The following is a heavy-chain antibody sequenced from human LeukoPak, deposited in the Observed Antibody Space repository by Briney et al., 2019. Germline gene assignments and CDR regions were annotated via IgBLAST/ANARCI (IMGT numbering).Heavy chain of an antibody. CDR2: IYYSGST. CDR3: ARGRSNYYGMDV. D-gene: IGHD1-26*01. CDR1: GGSISSYY. Sequence: SEALSLTCTVSGGSISSYYWSWIRQPPGKGLEWIGYIYYSGSTNYNPSLKSRVTISVDTSKNQFSLKLSSVTAADTAVYYCARGRSNYYGMDVWGQGTTVTVSS. J-gene: IGHJ6*02. V-gene: IGHV4-59*01.